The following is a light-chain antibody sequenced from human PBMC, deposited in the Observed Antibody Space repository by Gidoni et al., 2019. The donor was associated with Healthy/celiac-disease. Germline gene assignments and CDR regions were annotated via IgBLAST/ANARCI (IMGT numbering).Light chain of an antibody. CDR2: LGS. V-gene: IGKV2-28*01. CDR1: QGILHSNGYNY. Sequence: IVMTQSVLSLPVTPGEPGSIACRSSQGILHSNGYNYLDWYLQKPGQIPQLLIYLGSNRASGVPDRFSGSGSGTDFTLKSSRVEAEDVGVYYCMQALQTPTFGGGTKVEIK. J-gene: IGKJ4*01. CDR3: MQALQTPT.